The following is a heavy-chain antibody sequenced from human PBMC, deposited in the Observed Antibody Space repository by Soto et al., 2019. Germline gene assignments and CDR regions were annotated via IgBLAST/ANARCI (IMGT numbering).Heavy chain of an antibody. CDR2: MNPKSGNT. CDR3: VRATLDYYAADYFDT. CDR1: GYLFTEDD. Sequence: ASVKVSCKASGYLFTEDDINWVRQATGQGPEWMGWMNPKSGNTGYAQKFQGRVSMTRDNSKTKAYMELSSLGSEETAVYYCVRATLDYYAADYFDTWGEWTQVTVSS. J-gene: IGHJ4*02. V-gene: IGHV1-8*01. D-gene: IGHD3-10*01.